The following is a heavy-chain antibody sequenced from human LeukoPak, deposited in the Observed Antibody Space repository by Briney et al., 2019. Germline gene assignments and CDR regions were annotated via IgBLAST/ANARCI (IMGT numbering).Heavy chain of an antibody. D-gene: IGHD3-22*01. Sequence: ASVKVSCKASGYTFTSYGISWVRQAPGQGLEWMGWISAYNGNTNYAQKLQGRVTMTTDTSTSTAYMELRSLRSDDTAVYYCAREGHYYDSSGYYRRYYFDYCGQGTLVTVSS. CDR2: ISAYNGNT. CDR1: GYTFTSYG. J-gene: IGHJ4*02. CDR3: AREGHYYDSSGYYRRYYFDY. V-gene: IGHV1-18*01.